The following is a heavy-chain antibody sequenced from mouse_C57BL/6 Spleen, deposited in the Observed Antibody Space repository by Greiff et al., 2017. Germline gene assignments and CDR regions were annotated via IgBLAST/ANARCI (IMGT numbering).Heavy chain of an antibody. CDR2: IYLGDGDT. CDR1: GYAFSSSW. V-gene: IGHV1-82*01. J-gene: IGHJ3*01. CDR3: ARSRNGNPFAY. Sequence: QVQLQQSGPELVKPGASVKISCKASGYAFSSSWMNWVKQRPGKGLEWIGRIYLGDGDTNYNGKFKGKATLTADKSSSTAYMQLSSLTSEDAAVYFCARSRNGNPFAYWGQGTLVTVSA. D-gene: IGHD2-1*01.